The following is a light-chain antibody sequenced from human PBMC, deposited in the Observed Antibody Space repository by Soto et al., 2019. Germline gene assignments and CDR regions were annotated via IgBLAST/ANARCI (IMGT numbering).Light chain of an antibody. Sequence: VRTPSPATLSGCPGERATLACRASQSISTNLAWYQQKPGQAPRLLIYGASTRATGIPARFSGSGSGTEFTLTISSLQSEDFAVYYCQQYNNWPPLTFGQGTRLEIK. CDR2: GAS. CDR1: QSISTN. J-gene: IGKJ5*01. V-gene: IGKV3-15*01. CDR3: QQYNNWPPLT.